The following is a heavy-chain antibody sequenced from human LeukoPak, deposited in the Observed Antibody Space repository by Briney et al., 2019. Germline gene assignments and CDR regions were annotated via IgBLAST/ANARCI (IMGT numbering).Heavy chain of an antibody. Sequence: SGTLSLTCAVSGGSISSGNWWSWVRQPPGKGLEWIGEIYHSGSTNYNPSLKSRVTISVDRSKNQFSLKLSSVTAADTAVYYCARKISAAGSRWFDPWGQGTLVTVSS. D-gene: IGHD6-13*01. CDR1: GGSISSGNW. J-gene: IGHJ5*02. CDR3: ARKISAAGSRWFDP. CDR2: IYHSGST. V-gene: IGHV4-4*02.